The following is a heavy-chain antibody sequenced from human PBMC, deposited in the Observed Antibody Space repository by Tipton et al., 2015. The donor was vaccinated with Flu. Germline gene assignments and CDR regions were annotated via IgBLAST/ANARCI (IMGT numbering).Heavy chain of an antibody. Sequence: TLSLTCSVSGGSITSSNFYWGWVRRPPGGGLEYIGDIYSRGNTYYNPSLQSRVSISVDTSKNQFSLNLRSVTAADTAMYYCASGIPANTPGPRIWGQGTLVTVSS. CDR1: GGSITSSNFY. V-gene: IGHV4-39*07. J-gene: IGHJ4*02. CDR2: IYSRGNT. D-gene: IGHD6-25*01. CDR3: ASGIPANTPGPRI.